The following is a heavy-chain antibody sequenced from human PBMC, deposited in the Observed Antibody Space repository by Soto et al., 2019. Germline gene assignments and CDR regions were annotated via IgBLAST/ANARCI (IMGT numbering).Heavy chain of an antibody. CDR1: GFTFSSYA. CDR2: ISYDGSNK. Sequence: GGSLRLSCAASGFTFSSYAMHWVRQAPGKGLEWVAVISYDGSNKYYADSVKGRFTISRDNSKNTLYLQMNSLRAEDTAVYYCARESNRGYCSGGSCYSPPPSSMGVWGQGTTVTVSS. V-gene: IGHV3-30-3*01. J-gene: IGHJ6*02. CDR3: ARESNRGYCSGGSCYSPPPSSMGV. D-gene: IGHD2-15*01.